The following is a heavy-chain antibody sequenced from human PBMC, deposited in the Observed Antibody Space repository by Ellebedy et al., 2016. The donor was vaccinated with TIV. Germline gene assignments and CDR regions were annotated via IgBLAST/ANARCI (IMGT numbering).Heavy chain of an antibody. V-gene: IGHV4-39*01. J-gene: IGHJ6*02. D-gene: IGHD3-3*01. CDR3: ARGSPQTSLGVVVTFHYYYGVDV. Sequence: SETLSLTCTVSGGSISSSSYYWGWIRQPPGKGLEWIGSIYYSGSTYYNPSLQSRVTISVDTSKNQFSLKLTSVTASDTAVYYCARGSPQTSLGVVVTFHYYYGVDVWGQGTTVTVSS. CDR1: GGSISSSSYY. CDR2: IYYSGST.